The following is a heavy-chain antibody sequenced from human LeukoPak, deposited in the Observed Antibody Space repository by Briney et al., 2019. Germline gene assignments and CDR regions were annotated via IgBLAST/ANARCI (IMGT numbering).Heavy chain of an antibody. CDR1: GYTFAGCY. CDR3: ARSQYDVLTGSPDY. V-gene: IGHV1-2*02. D-gene: IGHD3-9*01. J-gene: IGHJ4*02. Sequence: GASVKVSCKASGYTFAGCYTHWVRQAPGQGLEWMGWINPNSGGTNYAQTFQGRVTVTSDTTISTAYMELSRLTSDDTAVYYCARSQYDVLTGSPDYWGQGTLVTVSS. CDR2: INPNSGGT.